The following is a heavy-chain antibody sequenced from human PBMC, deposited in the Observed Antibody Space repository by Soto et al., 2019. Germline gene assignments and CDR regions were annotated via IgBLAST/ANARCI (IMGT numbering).Heavy chain of an antibody. Sequence: ETLSLTCTVSGGSISSYYWSWIRQPPGKGLEWIGYIYYSGSTNYNPSLKSRVTISVNTSENQFSLKLSSVTAADTAVYYCARHIALSGSFPFDYWGQGTLVTVSS. J-gene: IGHJ4*02. V-gene: IGHV4-59*08. CDR3: ARHIALSGSFPFDY. CDR1: GGSISSYY. CDR2: IYYSGST. D-gene: IGHD3-3*01.